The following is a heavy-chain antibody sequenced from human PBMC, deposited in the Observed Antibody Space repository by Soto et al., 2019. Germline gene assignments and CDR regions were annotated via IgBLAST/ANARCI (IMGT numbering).Heavy chain of an antibody. J-gene: IGHJ4*02. CDR2: IYPGDSTT. V-gene: IGHV5-51*01. D-gene: IGHD1-26*01. Sequence: GESLKISCKTSGYSFSSYWIGWVRQMPGKGLEWMGIIYPGDSTTRYSPSFQGQVTMSVDKSSSTAFLQLGSLRASDTAIYYCARHRNSDSPVAYYFDNWGQGTLVTVS. CDR1: GYSFSSYW. CDR3: ARHRNSDSPVAYYFDN.